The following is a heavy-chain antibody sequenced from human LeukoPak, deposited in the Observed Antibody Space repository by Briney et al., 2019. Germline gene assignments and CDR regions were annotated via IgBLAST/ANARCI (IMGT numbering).Heavy chain of an antibody. D-gene: IGHD1-26*01. CDR1: GFTFSSYE. CDR3: AREQELGSDY. CDR2: ISSSGSTI. J-gene: IGHJ4*02. V-gene: IGHV3-48*03. Sequence: GGSLRLSCAASGFTFSSYEMNWVRQAPGKGLEWVPYISSSGSTIYYADSVKGRFTISRDNAKNSLYLQMNSLRAEDTAVYYCAREQELGSDYWGQGTLVTVSS.